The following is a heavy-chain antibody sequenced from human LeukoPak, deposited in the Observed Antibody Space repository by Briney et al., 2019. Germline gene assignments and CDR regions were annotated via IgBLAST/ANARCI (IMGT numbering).Heavy chain of an antibody. Sequence: GGSLRLSCAASGFTFSSYSMNWVRQAPGKGLEWASSISSSSSYIYYADSVKGRFTISRDNAKNSLYLQMNSLRAEDTAVYYCAREGLYSSSWFDYWGQGTLVTVSS. CDR3: AREGLYSSSWFDY. CDR1: GFTFSSYS. D-gene: IGHD6-13*01. J-gene: IGHJ4*02. V-gene: IGHV3-21*01. CDR2: ISSSSSYI.